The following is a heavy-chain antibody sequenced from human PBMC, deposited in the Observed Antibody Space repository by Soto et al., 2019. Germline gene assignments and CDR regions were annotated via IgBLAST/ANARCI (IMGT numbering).Heavy chain of an antibody. J-gene: IGHJ6*02. Sequence: EVQLLESGGGLVQPGGSLRRSCAASGFSFSSYAMTWVRQAPGKGLEWVSAIDSDASTYYADSVKGRFTISRDKSKGTLYLQISSLRAEDTAVYYCAKERIPAAIINYYYGMDVWGQGTTVTVSS. CDR2: IDSDAST. CDR1: GFSFSSYA. V-gene: IGHV3-23*01. D-gene: IGHD2-2*01. CDR3: AKERIPAAIINYYYGMDV.